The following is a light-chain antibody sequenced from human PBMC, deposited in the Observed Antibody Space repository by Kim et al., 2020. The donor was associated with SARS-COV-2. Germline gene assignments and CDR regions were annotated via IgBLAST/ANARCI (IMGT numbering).Light chain of an antibody. V-gene: IGLV3-1*01. Sequence: SYELTQPPSVSVSPGQTASITCSGDKLGDKYACWYQQKAGQSPVLVIYQDSKRPSGNPERFSGSNSGNTATLTISGTQAMDEADYYCQAWDSSTVVFGGG. CDR3: QAWDSSTVV. CDR2: QDS. CDR1: KLGDKY. J-gene: IGLJ2*01.